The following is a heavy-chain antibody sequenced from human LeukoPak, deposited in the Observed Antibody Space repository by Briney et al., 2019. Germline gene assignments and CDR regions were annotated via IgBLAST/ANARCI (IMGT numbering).Heavy chain of an antibody. Sequence: SETLSLTCAVYGGSFSGYYWSWIRQPPGKGLEWIGEINHSGSTNYNPSLKSRVTISVDTSKNQFSLKLSSVTAADTAVYYCARFEDGEGSNYDNWFDPWGQGTLVTVSS. CDR2: INHSGST. D-gene: IGHD4-11*01. CDR1: GGSFSGYY. V-gene: IGHV4-34*01. CDR3: ARFEDGEGSNYDNWFDP. J-gene: IGHJ5*02.